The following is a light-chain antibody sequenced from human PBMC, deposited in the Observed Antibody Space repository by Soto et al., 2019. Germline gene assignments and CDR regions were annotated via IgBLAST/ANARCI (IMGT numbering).Light chain of an antibody. CDR3: SSYTSSSTRV. CDR1: SSDVGGYNY. CDR2: EVS. V-gene: IGLV2-14*01. Sequence: QSVLTRPASVSESPGQSITSSCTGTSSDVGGYNYVSWYQQHPGKAPKLMISEVSNRPSGVSNRFSGSKSGNTASLTISGLQAEDEADYYCSSYTSSSTRVFGTGTKVTVL. J-gene: IGLJ1*01.